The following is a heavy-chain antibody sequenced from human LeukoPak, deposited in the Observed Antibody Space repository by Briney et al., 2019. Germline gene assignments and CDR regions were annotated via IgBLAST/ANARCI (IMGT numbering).Heavy chain of an antibody. V-gene: IGHV1-2*02. J-gene: IGHJ3*02. Sequence: ASVKVSCKASGYTFTGYYMHWVRQAPGQGLGWMGWINPNSGGTNYAQKFQGRVTMTRDTSISTAYMELSRLRSDDTAVYYCARDLLPYYGSGRGQAFDIWGQGTMVTVSS. D-gene: IGHD3-10*01. CDR1: GYTFTGYY. CDR3: ARDLLPYYGSGRGQAFDI. CDR2: INPNSGGT.